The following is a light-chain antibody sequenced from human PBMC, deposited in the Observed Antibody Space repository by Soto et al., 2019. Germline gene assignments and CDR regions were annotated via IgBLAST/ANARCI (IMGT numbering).Light chain of an antibody. Sequence: VLTQSPGTLSLSPGERATLSCRASQSVSSSYLAWYQQKPGQAPRLLIHDASSRATGIPARFSGSGSGTDFTLTISGLQPEDFATYYCQQLTRYPSTFGGGTKVDI. CDR2: DAS. J-gene: IGKJ4*01. CDR3: QQLTRYPST. V-gene: IGKV3D-20*02. CDR1: QSVSSSY.